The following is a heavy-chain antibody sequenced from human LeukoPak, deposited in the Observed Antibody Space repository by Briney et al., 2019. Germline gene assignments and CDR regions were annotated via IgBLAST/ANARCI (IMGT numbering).Heavy chain of an antibody. CDR1: GGSSSGYY. V-gene: IGHV4-34*01. CDR3: ARYSLRGYYGMDV. Sequence: SETLSLTCAVYGGSSSGYYWSWIRQPPGKGLEWIGEINHSGSTNYNPSLKSRVTISVDTSKNQFSLKLSSVTAADTAVYYCARYSLRGYYGMDVWGQGTTVTVSS. J-gene: IGHJ6*02. D-gene: IGHD3-10*01. CDR2: INHSGST.